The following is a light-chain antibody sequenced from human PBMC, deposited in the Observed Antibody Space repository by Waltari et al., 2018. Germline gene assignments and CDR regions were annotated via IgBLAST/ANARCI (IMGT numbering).Light chain of an antibody. CDR1: QSVSTIF. V-gene: IGKV3-20*01. J-gene: IGKJ4*01. CDR3: QQYDRSVS. CDR2: GAS. Sequence: EIVLTQSPGTLSLSPGERATLSCRASQSVSTIFLAWYQQKPGQAPRLLIYGASNRVTGIPDRCSGSGSGTDFTLTISRLEPEDSAVYYCQQYDRSVSFGGGTKVEIQ.